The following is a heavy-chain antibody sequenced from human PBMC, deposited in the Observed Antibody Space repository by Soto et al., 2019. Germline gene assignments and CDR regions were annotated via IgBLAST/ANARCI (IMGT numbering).Heavy chain of an antibody. J-gene: IGHJ4*02. Sequence: EVQLLESGGGLVQPGGSLRLSCAASGFTFSSYAMSWVRQAPGKGLEWVSAISGSGGSTYYADSVKGRFTISRDNSKTPLVLQMNGLRAGDTAVYYCAIHLWVGGLCNWGQGTLVTVSS. CDR1: GFTFSSYA. V-gene: IGHV3-23*01. D-gene: IGHD3-10*01. CDR3: AIHLWVGGLCN. CDR2: ISGSGGST.